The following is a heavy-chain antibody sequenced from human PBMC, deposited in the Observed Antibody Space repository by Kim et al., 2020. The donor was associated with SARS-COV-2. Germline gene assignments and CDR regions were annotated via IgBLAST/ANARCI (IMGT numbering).Heavy chain of an antibody. V-gene: IGHV4-39*01. CDR2: IYYSGST. Sequence: SETLSLTCTVSGGSISSSSYYWGWIRQPPGKGLEWIGSIYYSGSTYYNPSLKSRVTISVDTSKNQFSLKLSSVTAADTAVYYCARRSPPWELLESFDYWGQGTLVTVSS. CDR1: GGSISSSSYY. J-gene: IGHJ4*02. CDR3: ARRSPPWELLESFDY. D-gene: IGHD1-26*01.